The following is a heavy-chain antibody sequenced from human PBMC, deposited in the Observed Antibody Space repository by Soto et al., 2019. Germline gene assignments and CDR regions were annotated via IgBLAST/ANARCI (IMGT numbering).Heavy chain of an antibody. J-gene: IGHJ3*02. CDR1: GFPISSYS. CDR2: ISSSSSTI. Sequence: PGGSMRLSCAASGFPISSYSMNWVSKAPGKGLEWVSYISSSSSTIYYADSVKGRFTISRDNAKNSLYLQMNSLRDEDTAVYYCASNSSASKGFDIWGQGTMVTVSS. CDR3: ASNSSASKGFDI. V-gene: IGHV3-48*02. D-gene: IGHD1-1*01.